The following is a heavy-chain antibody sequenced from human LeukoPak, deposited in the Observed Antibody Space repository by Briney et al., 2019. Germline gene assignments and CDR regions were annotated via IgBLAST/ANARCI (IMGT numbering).Heavy chain of an antibody. D-gene: IGHD6-13*01. V-gene: IGHV1-69*13. CDR2: IIPIFGTA. J-gene: IGHJ6*02. Sequence: ASVKVSCKTSGGTFSSYAISWVRQAPGQGLEWMGGIIPIFGTANYAQKFQGRVTITADESTSTAYMELSSLRSEDTAVYYCARDHVWAAAGAGPSYGMDVWGQGTTVTVSS. CDR1: GGTFSSYA. CDR3: ARDHVWAAAGAGPSYGMDV.